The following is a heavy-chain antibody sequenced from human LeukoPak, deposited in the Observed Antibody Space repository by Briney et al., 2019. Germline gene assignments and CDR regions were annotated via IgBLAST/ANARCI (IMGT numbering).Heavy chain of an antibody. CDR3: ASQIAVAGTALDY. V-gene: IGHV3-66*04. D-gene: IGHD6-19*01. J-gene: IGHJ4*02. Sequence: GGSLRLSCAASGFTFSSYSMNWVRQAPGKGLEWVSVIYSGGSTYYADSVKGRFTISRDTSKNTLYLQMNSLRAEDTAVYYCASQIAVAGTALDYWGQGTLVTVSS. CDR1: GFTFSSYS. CDR2: IYSGGST.